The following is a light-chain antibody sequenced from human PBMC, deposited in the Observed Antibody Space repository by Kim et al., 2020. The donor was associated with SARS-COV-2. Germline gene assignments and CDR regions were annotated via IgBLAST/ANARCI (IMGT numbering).Light chain of an antibody. J-gene: IGLJ3*02. CDR3: LLSYSDARPV. CDR2: ETS. Sequence: QAVVTQEPSLTVSPGGTVTLTCGSSTGAVTSGHYPYWFQQKPGQAPRTLIYETSNKHSWTPARFSGSLLGGKAALTLSGAQPEDEAEYYCLLSYSDARPVFGGGTKLTVL. CDR1: TGAVTSGHY. V-gene: IGLV7-46*01.